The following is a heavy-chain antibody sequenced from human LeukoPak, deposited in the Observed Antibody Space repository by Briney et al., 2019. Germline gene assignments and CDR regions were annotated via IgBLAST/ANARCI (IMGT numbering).Heavy chain of an antibody. CDR1: GFTFSNFW. V-gene: IGHV3-7*04. CDR3: ARGDAFSGDH. J-gene: IGHJ4*02. CDR2: IHPEGNEK. Sequence: PGGSLRHSCAVSGFTFSNFWMSWVRQAPGRGLEWVANIHPEGNEKYHVESVKGRFTISRDNAKNSLFLQMNGLRVEDTAVYYCARGDAFSGDHWGQGTLVTVSS.